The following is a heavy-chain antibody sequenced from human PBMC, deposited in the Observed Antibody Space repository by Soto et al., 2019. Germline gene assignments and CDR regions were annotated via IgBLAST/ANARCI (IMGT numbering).Heavy chain of an antibody. CDR1: GASMRSSSYY. CDR2: IYYSGTP. CDR3: ARPTVYSIYTIDI. V-gene: IGHV4-39*01. D-gene: IGHD2-8*01. Sequence: SETLSLTCNVSGASMRSSSYYWGCIRQSPGKVPEWIGSIYYSGTPYYNPSLKSRVTMSVDTSKNQFSQKLSSVTAADTAVYYCARPTVYSIYTIDIWTPGTKVTVS. J-gene: IGHJ3*02.